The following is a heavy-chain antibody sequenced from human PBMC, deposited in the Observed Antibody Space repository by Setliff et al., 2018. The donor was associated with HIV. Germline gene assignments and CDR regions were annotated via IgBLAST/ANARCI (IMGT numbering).Heavy chain of an antibody. CDR3: ARGVGSNYFDY. D-gene: IGHD1-26*01. CDR2: LTSGTATM. Sequence: GSLRLSCAASGFTFSAYSMHWVRQAPGKGLEWLSYLTSGTATMYYADSVKGRFTISRDNVKNSLYLRMNSLRAEDTAVYFCARGVGSNYFDYWGQGTLVTVSA. J-gene: IGHJ4*02. CDR1: GFTFSAYS. V-gene: IGHV3-48*01.